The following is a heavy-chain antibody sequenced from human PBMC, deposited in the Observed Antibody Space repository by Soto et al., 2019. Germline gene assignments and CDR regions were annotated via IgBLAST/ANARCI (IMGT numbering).Heavy chain of an antibody. J-gene: IGHJ6*02. D-gene: IGHD1-26*01. V-gene: IGHV1-2*02. Sequence: ASVKVSCKASGYSVSDYFIQWVRQAPGQGLEWVAWINPKSAATNYAKKFQGTVSLTWDTSFSTAYMELTRLRPDDTAVYYCARIKWGLDYYNGMDVWGQGTTVTVSS. CDR1: GYSVSDYF. CDR2: INPKSAAT. CDR3: ARIKWGLDYYNGMDV.